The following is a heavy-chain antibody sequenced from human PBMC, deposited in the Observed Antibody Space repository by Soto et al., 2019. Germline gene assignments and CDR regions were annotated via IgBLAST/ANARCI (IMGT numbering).Heavy chain of an antibody. D-gene: IGHD4-4*01. V-gene: IGHV3-30-3*01. CDR2: ISYDGSDK. CDR1: VFTFSSFA. CDR3: ARGFRLTNYYGMDV. Sequence: PGGSLRLSCEGSVFTFSSFALHCLRHAPGKWLEWVALISYDGSDKYFADSVKGRFTISRDDPKNKVYLQMNSLRDEDTAVFYCARGFRLTNYYGMDVWGQGTTVSVS. J-gene: IGHJ6*01.